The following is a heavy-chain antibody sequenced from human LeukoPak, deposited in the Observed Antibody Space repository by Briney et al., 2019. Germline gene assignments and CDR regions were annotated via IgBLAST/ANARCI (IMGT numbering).Heavy chain of an antibody. V-gene: IGHV3-48*02. Sequence: GRSLRLSCAVSRLTFSSYSMNWVRQAPGKGREWVSYISSSRRTIYYADSVKGRFTISRDNAKNSLYLQMNSLRDEDTAVYYCARSVSIAAAGSFDYWGQGTLVTVSS. CDR1: RLTFSSYS. D-gene: IGHD6-13*01. J-gene: IGHJ4*02. CDR2: ISSSRRTI. CDR3: ARSVSIAAAGSFDY.